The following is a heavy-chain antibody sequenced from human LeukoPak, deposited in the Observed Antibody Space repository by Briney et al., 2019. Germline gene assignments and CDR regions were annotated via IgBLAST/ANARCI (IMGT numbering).Heavy chain of an antibody. D-gene: IGHD6-13*01. CDR2: IYSGGTT. CDR1: GFTVSSIY. V-gene: IGHV3-53*01. Sequence: PGGSLRLSCAASGFTVSSIYMNWVRQAPGKGLEGVSVIYSGGTTYYADSVKGRFTISRDNSKNTLYLQMNRLRVEDTAVYFCARASTIGAAGLFDFWGQGTLVTVSS. J-gene: IGHJ4*02. CDR3: ARASTIGAAGLFDF.